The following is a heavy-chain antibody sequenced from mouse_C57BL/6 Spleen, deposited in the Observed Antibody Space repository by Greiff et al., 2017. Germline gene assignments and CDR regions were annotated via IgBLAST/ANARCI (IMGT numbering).Heavy chain of an antibody. V-gene: IGHV3-6*01. CDR3: ARGGTWRYFDV. J-gene: IGHJ1*03. CDR1: GYSIPSGYY. CDR2: ISYDGSN. D-gene: IGHD3-3*01. Sequence: EVQLQQSGPGLVKPSQSLSLTCSVTGYSIPSGYYWNWIRQFPGNKLEWMGYISYDGSNNYNPSLKNRISITRDTSKNQFFLKLNSVTTEDTATYYCARGGTWRYFDVWGTGTTVTVSS.